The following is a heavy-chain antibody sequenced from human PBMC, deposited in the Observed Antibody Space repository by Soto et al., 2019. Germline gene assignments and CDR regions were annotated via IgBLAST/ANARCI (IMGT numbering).Heavy chain of an antibody. J-gene: IGHJ3*02. D-gene: IGHD2-15*01. CDR2: IYYSGST. V-gene: IGHV4-39*01. Sequence: QLQLQESGPGLVKPSETLSLTCTVSGGSISSSSYYWGWIRQPPGKGLEWIGSIYYSGSTYYNPSLKSRVTISVDTSKNQFSLKLSSVTAADTAVYYCASGSGGSCYSCGDDAFDIWGQGTMVTVSS. CDR1: GGSISSSSYY. CDR3: ASGSGGSCYSCGDDAFDI.